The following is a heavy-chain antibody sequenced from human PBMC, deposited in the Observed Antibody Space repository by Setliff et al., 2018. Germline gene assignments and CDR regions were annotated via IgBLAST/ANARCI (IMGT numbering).Heavy chain of an antibody. Sequence: ASVKVSCKASGYTYTNYGITWVRQAPGQGLEWMGWINNYSFKTNYPQIFLGRVTMTTDTSTSTANMELKSLRSDDTAIDYCARGRHSYSIRSNWFDPWGQGTLVTVSS. CDR2: INNYSFKT. V-gene: IGHV1-18*01. CDR3: ARGRHSYSIRSNWFDP. J-gene: IGHJ5*02. D-gene: IGHD4-4*01. CDR1: GYTYTNYG.